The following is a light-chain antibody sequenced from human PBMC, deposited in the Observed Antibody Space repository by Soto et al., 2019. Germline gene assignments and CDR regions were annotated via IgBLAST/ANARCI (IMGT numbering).Light chain of an antibody. CDR2: DVT. CDR1: SSDIGAYGY. J-gene: IGLJ1*01. CDR3: SSYASGTTFV. Sequence: QAVLPQPASVSGSPGQSITVSCTGTSSDIGAYGYVSWYQQHPGKAPKLIIYDVTNRPSGVSNRFSGSRSGNTASLTISGLQTEDEADYYCSSYASGTTFVFGTGTKLTVL. V-gene: IGLV2-14*03.